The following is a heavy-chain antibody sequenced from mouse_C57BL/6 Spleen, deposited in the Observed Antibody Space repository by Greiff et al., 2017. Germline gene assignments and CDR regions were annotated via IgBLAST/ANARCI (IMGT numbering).Heavy chain of an antibody. V-gene: IGHV1-22*01. J-gene: IGHJ4*01. Sequence: VQLQQSGPELVKPGASVKMSCKASGYTFTDYNMHWVKQSHGKSLEWIGDINPNNGGTSYNQKFKGKATLTVNKSSSTAYMELRSLTSEDSAVYYCASLYDYAMDYWGQGTSVTVSS. CDR3: ASLYDYAMDY. CDR1: GYTFTDYN. CDR2: INPNNGGT. D-gene: IGHD2-3*01.